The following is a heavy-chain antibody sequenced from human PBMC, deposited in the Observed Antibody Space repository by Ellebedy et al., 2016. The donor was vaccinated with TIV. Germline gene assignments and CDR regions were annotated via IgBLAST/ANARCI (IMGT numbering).Heavy chain of an antibody. V-gene: IGHV4-34*01. CDR1: GGSFSGYY. CDR2: INHSGST. CDR3: ARQRRGYGMDV. Sequence: SETLSLXCAVYGGSFSGYYWSWIRQPPGKGLEWIGEINHSGSTNYNPSLKSRVTISVDTSKNQFSLKLSSVTAADTAVYYCARQRRGYGMDVWGQGTTVTVSS. J-gene: IGHJ6*02.